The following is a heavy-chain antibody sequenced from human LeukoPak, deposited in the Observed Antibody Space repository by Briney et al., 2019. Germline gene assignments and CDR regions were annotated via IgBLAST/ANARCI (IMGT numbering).Heavy chain of an antibody. D-gene: IGHD3-16*01. Sequence: SETLSLTCTVSGGSVSSGNYYWSWIRQPPGKGLEWIAYIYYSGSANYNPSLKSRVTISVDTSKNQFSLKLSSVTAADTAVYYCARVVPYTEDLWGQGTLVTVSS. CDR3: ARVVPYTEDL. CDR2: IYYSGSA. J-gene: IGHJ4*02. CDR1: GGSVSSGNYY. V-gene: IGHV4-61*01.